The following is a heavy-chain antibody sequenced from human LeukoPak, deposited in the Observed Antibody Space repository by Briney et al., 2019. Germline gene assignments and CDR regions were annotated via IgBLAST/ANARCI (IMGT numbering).Heavy chain of an antibody. J-gene: IGHJ4*02. CDR1: GYTFTGYY. Sequence: ASVKVSCKASGYTFTGYYMHWVRQAPGQGLEWMGWNNPNSGGTNYAQKFQGRVTMTRGTSISTAYMELSRLRSDDTAVYYCARVPSSSSYFDYWGQGTLVTVSS. V-gene: IGHV1-2*02. CDR3: ARVPSSSSYFDY. CDR2: NNPNSGGT. D-gene: IGHD6-6*01.